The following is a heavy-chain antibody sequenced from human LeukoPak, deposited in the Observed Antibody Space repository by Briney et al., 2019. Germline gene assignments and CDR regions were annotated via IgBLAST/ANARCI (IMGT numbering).Heavy chain of an antibody. CDR1: RFTFPSSA. CDR3: AADVGQYCGGDCFDY. V-gene: IGHV1-58*02. J-gene: IGHJ4*02. CDR2: IVVGSGNP. D-gene: IGHD2-21*01. Sequence: GASVTVSRKASRFTFPSSAMQWVRQAGGQRLEWIGWIVVGSGNPNYEQKFQERVTITRDMSTSTAYMERSSLRSEDTAVYYCAADVGQYCGGDCFDYWGQGTLVTVSS.